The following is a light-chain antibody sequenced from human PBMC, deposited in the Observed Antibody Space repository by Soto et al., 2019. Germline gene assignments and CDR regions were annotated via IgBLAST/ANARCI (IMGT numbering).Light chain of an antibody. J-gene: IGLJ3*02. Sequence: QSVLTQPRSVSGSPGQSVTISCTGTSSDVGGYNYVSWYQQHPGKAPKLMTYDVSKRPSGISDRFSGSKSGNTASLTISGLQAEDEADYYCCSYTSSYTWVFGGGTKVTVL. CDR2: DVS. V-gene: IGLV2-11*01. CDR3: CSYTSSYTWV. CDR1: SSDVGGYNY.